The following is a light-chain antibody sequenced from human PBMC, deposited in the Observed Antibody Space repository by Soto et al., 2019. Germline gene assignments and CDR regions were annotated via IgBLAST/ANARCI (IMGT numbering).Light chain of an antibody. CDR2: DVV. CDR1: SSDVGGFNS. V-gene: IGLV2-14*03. Sequence: QSVLTQPASVSGSPGQSITISCTGTSSDVGGFNSVSWYQLRPGTAPKLILYDVVDRPSGVSYRFSGSKSGNTASLTISGFQAADEADYFCSSCTSTMTKVFGSGTKVTVL. CDR3: SSCTSTMTKV. J-gene: IGLJ1*01.